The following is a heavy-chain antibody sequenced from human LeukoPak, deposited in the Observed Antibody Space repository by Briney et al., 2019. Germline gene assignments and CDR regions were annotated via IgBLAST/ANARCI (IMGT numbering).Heavy chain of an antibody. D-gene: IGHD3-9*01. Sequence: GGSLRLSCAASGFTFSSYGMSWVRQAPGKGLEWVSAISGSGGSTYYADSVKGRFTISRDNSKNTLYLQMNSLRAEDTAVYYCAKAIGRYFDWLGHDAFDIWGQGTMVTVSS. J-gene: IGHJ3*02. CDR2: ISGSGGST. CDR1: GFTFSSYG. CDR3: AKAIGRYFDWLGHDAFDI. V-gene: IGHV3-23*01.